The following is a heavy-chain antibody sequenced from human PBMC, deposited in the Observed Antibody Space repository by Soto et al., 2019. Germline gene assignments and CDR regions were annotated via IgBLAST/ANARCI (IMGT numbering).Heavy chain of an antibody. Sequence: ASVKVSCKASGYTFTSYDINWVRQAPGQGLEWMGWISAYNGNTNYAQKLQGRVTMTTDTSTSTAYMELRSLRSDDTAVYYCARDPQMTTYTTSPQRFDPWGQGTLVTVSS. J-gene: IGHJ5*02. V-gene: IGHV1-18*01. CDR1: GYTFTSYD. D-gene: IGHD4-17*01. CDR3: ARDPQMTTYTTSPQRFDP. CDR2: ISAYNGNT.